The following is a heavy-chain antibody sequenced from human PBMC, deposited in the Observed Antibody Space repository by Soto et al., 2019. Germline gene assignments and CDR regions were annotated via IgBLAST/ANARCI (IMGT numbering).Heavy chain of an antibody. V-gene: IGHV4-30-2*01. CDR1: GGSISSGGYS. CDR3: AAGGGLPRYY. CDR2: IYHSGST. Sequence: QLQLQESGSGLVKPSQTLSLTCAVSGGSISSGGYSWSWIRQPPGQGLEWIGYIYHSGSTYYNPSLQRRVTTSVDRSKNQFSLKLSSVPAADTAVYYCAAGGGLPRYYWGQGTLVTVSS. J-gene: IGHJ4*02. D-gene: IGHD5-12*01.